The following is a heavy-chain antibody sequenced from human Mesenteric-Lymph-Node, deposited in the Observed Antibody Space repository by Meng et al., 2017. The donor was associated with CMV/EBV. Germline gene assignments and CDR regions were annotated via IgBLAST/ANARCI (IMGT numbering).Heavy chain of an antibody. J-gene: IGHJ5*02. CDR3: ARSSSSSISWFDP. Sequence: SGGSIGSGGYYWSWLRQHPGQGLEWIGYIYYSGNTYYNPSLKSRVTISLDTSKNQFSLRLSSVTAADTAVYYCARSSSSSISWFDPWGQGTLVTVSS. V-gene: IGHV4-31*02. D-gene: IGHD6-6*01. CDR2: IYYSGNT. CDR1: GGSIGSGGYY.